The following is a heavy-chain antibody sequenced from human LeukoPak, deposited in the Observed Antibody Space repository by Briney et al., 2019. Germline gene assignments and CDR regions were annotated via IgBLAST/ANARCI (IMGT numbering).Heavy chain of an antibody. J-gene: IGHJ4*02. CDR2: MSGSGGMT. D-gene: IGHD3-22*01. CDR3: AKGAMPYYDGSGYNYFDY. V-gene: IGHV3-23*01. CDR1: GFTFSACA. Sequence: GRSLRLSCAVSGFTFSACAMSWVRDAPGKGLEWVSAMSGSGGMTYSADSVKGRFSISRDNSKNTLHLQMNSLRAQHTAVYYCAKGAMPYYDGSGYNYFDYWGQGTPVTVSS.